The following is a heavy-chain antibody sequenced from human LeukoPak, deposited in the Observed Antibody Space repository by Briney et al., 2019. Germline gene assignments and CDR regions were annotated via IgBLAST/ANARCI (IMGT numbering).Heavy chain of an antibody. Sequence: GGSLRLSCVVSGFTFTRYWMSWVRQAPGKGLEWVANIKEDGSEKYYVDSVKGRFTISRDNAKNSLYLQMNSLRAEDTAVYYCAREKWSRYYYGMDVWGQGTTVTVSS. CDR2: IKEDGSEK. D-gene: IGHD2-15*01. V-gene: IGHV3-7*04. CDR3: AREKWSRYYYGMDV. CDR1: GFTFTRYW. J-gene: IGHJ6*02.